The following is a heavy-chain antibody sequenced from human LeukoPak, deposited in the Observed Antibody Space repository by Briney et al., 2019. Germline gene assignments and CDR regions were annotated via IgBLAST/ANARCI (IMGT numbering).Heavy chain of an antibody. D-gene: IGHD2-15*01. Sequence: ASLKVSCKASGYTFTSYAISWVRQAPGQGLEWMGWISAYNGNTNYAQKLQGRVTMTTDTSTSTAYMELRSLRSDDTAVYYCARGAYCSGGSCYKPRLDYWGQGTLVTVSS. CDR3: ARGAYCSGGSCYKPRLDY. CDR1: GYTFTSYA. CDR2: ISAYNGNT. V-gene: IGHV1-18*01. J-gene: IGHJ4*02.